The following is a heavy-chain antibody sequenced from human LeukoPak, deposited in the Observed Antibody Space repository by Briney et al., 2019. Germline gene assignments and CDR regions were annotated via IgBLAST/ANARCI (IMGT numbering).Heavy chain of an antibody. D-gene: IGHD6-13*01. Sequence: GESLKISCKGSGYSFTSYWIGWVRQMPGKGLEWMGIIYPGDSDTRYSPSFQGQVTISADKSISPAYLQWSSLKASDTAMYYCATGGIAAADILFDAFDIWGQGTMVTVSS. J-gene: IGHJ3*02. CDR1: GYSFTSYW. CDR2: IYPGDSDT. V-gene: IGHV5-51*01. CDR3: ATGGIAAADILFDAFDI.